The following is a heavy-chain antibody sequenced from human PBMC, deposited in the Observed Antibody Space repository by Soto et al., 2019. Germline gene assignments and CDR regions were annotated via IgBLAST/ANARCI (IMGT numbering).Heavy chain of an antibody. V-gene: IGHV1-69*08. CDR3: VRDLDGNVRVCFGYPDI. CDR2: IIPLLGLT. D-gene: IGHD3-10*02. Sequence: QVQLLQSGAEVKKPGSSVRVSCHASVDTFTTHTITWVRQAPGQGLEWVGRIIPLLGLTDYAQKFQGRVVIAGDKSTGTASVCQSRLSFGGRACDDGVRDLDGNVRVCFGYPDIWGTGSTGSVSS. CDR1: VDTFTTHT. J-gene: IGHJ6*03.